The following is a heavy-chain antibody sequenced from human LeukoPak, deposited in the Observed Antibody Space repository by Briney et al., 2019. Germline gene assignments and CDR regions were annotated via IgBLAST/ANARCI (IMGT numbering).Heavy chain of an antibody. D-gene: IGHD3-10*01. CDR2: ISSSSSYI. J-gene: IGHJ3*02. CDR3: ARDATDYYGSGSYDPAFDI. V-gene: IGHV3-21*01. Sequence: GGSLRLSCAASGFTFSSYSMNWVRQAPGKGLEWVSSISSSSSYIYYGDSVKGRFTISRDNAKNSLYLQMNSLRAEDTAVYYCARDATDYYGSGSYDPAFDIWGQGTIVTVSS. CDR1: GFTFSSYS.